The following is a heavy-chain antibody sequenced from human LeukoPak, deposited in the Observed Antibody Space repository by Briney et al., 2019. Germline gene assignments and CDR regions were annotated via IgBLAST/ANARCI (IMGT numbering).Heavy chain of an antibody. D-gene: IGHD5-18*01. CDR3: ARQTVAAMAPYFDY. V-gene: IGHV5-51*01. CDR1: GYSFTSYW. Sequence: GESLQISCQGSGYSFTSYWIGWVRQMPGKGLEWMGIFYPGDSDTRYSPSFQGQVTISADKSIGTAYLQWSSLKASDTAMYYCARQTVAAMAPYFDYWGQGTLVTVSS. CDR2: FYPGDSDT. J-gene: IGHJ4*02.